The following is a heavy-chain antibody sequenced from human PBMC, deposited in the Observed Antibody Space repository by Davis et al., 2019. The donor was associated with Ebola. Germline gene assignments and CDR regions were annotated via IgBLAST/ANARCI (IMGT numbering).Heavy chain of an antibody. CDR1: GYTFTRYG. D-gene: IGHD3-10*01. J-gene: IGHJ4*02. CDR2: ISGYNGDT. V-gene: IGHV1-18*01. Sequence: ASVKVSCKASGYTFTRYGISWLRQAPGQGLEWMGWISGYNGDTDHAQKFQGRVTITRDTSASTAYMELSSLRSEDTAVYYCARDQGNVLLWFGELIGFDYWGQGTLVTVSS. CDR3: ARDQGNVLLWFGELIGFDY.